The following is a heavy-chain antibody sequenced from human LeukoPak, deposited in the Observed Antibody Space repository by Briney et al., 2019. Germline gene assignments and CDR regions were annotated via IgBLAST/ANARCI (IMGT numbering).Heavy chain of an antibody. CDR1: GGSFSGYY. Sequence: SETLSLTCAVYGGSFSGYYWSWIRQPPWKGLEWIGEINHSVSTNYNPSLKSRVTISVDTSKNQFSLKLSSVTAADTAVYYCAREGCSSTSCYRLGYWGQGTLVTVSS. V-gene: IGHV4-34*01. CDR3: AREGCSSTSCYRLGY. D-gene: IGHD2-2*01. J-gene: IGHJ4*02. CDR2: INHSVST.